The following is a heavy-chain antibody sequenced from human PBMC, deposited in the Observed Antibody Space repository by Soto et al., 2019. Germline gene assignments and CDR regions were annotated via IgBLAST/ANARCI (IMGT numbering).Heavy chain of an antibody. J-gene: IGHJ4*02. CDR2: ISSSSSYI. CDR3: ASSIALWFGELAPPDY. D-gene: IGHD3-10*01. V-gene: IGHV3-21*01. Sequence: NPGGSLRLSCAASGFTFSSYSMNWVRQAPGKGLEWVSSISSSSSYIYYADSVKGRFTISRDNAKNSLYLQMNSLRAEDTAVYYCASSIALWFGELAPPDYWGQGTLVTVSS. CDR1: GFTFSSYS.